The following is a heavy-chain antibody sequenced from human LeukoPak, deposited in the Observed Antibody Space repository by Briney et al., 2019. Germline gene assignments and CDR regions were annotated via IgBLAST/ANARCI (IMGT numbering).Heavy chain of an antibody. CDR3: ARARSPNIAVAGACFDY. V-gene: IGHV4-4*07. D-gene: IGHD6-19*01. Sequence: SETLSLTCTVSGGFISSYYWSWIRQPAGKGLEWIGRIYTSGSTNYNPSLKSRATMSVDTSKNQFSLKLNSVTAADTAVYYCARARSPNIAVAGACFDYWGQGTLVTASS. J-gene: IGHJ4*02. CDR1: GGFISSYY. CDR2: IYTSGST.